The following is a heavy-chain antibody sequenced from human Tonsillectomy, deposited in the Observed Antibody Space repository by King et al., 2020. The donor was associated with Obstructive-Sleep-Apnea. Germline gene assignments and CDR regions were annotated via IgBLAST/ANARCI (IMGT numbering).Heavy chain of an antibody. Sequence: VQLVESGGGLVKPGGSLRLSCEASGFTFTNAWMSWVRQAPGKGLDWAGRIKSKTDGGTTDYAVPVKGRFTISRDDSKNTLYLQMNSPTTEDTAVYYCTAEVDRGGFDPWGQGTLVTVSS. J-gene: IGHJ5*02. V-gene: IGHV3-15*01. D-gene: IGHD1-14*01. CDR1: GFTFTNAW. CDR2: IKSKTDGGTT. CDR3: TAEVDRGGFDP.